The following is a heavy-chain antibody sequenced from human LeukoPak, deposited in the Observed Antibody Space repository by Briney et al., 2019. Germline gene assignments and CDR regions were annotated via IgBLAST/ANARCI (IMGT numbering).Heavy chain of an antibody. Sequence: GGSLTLSCALSGFTSSSYWMHWVRQVPGKGLEWVSAISGSGGSTYYADSVKGRFTISRDNSKNTLYLQMNSLRAEDTAVYYCAKYFGAFDYWGQGTLVTVSS. CDR3: AKYFGAFDY. V-gene: IGHV3-23*01. J-gene: IGHJ4*02. D-gene: IGHD3-10*01. CDR1: GFTSSSYW. CDR2: ISGSGGST.